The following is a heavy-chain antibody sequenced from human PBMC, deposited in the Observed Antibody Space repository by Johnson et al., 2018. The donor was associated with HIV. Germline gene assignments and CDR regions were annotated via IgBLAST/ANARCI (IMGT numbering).Heavy chain of an antibody. CDR1: GFTFSSYA. D-gene: IGHD6-6*01. Sequence: QVQLVESGGGVVRPGGSLRLSCAASGFTFSSYAMHWVRQAPGKGLEWVAVISYDGSNKYYADSVKGRFTISRDNSKKTLYLQMNSLRAEDTAVYYCAKDLSSSDLFDAFDIWGQGTMVTVSS. J-gene: IGHJ3*02. CDR3: AKDLSSSDLFDAFDI. V-gene: IGHV3-30-3*01. CDR2: ISYDGSNK.